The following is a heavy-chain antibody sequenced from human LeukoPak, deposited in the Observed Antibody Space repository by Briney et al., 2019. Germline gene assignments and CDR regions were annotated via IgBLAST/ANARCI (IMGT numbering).Heavy chain of an antibody. CDR2: INHSGST. V-gene: IGHV4-34*01. D-gene: IGHD4-17*01. Sequence: SETPSLTCAVYGGSFSGYYWSWIRQPPGKGLEWIGEINHSGSTNYNPSLKSRVTISVDTSKNQFSLKLSSVTAADTAVYYCARGRTVPVRPNYYMDVWGKGTTVTVSS. CDR1: GGSFSGYY. J-gene: IGHJ6*03. CDR3: ARGRTVPVRPNYYMDV.